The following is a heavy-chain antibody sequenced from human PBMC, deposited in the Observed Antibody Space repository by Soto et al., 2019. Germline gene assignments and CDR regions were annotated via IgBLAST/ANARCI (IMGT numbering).Heavy chain of an antibody. CDR3: ARAIVVVPAAIGPWFDP. CDR1: GGSIRSGGYY. CDR2: IYYSGST. D-gene: IGHD2-2*01. V-gene: IGHV4-31*02. Sequence: LCGGSIRSGGYYWSWIRQHPGKGLEWIGYIYYSGSTYYNPSLKSRVTISVDTSKNQFSLKLSSVTAADTAVYYCARAIVVVPAAIGPWFDPWGQGTLVTVSS. J-gene: IGHJ5*02.